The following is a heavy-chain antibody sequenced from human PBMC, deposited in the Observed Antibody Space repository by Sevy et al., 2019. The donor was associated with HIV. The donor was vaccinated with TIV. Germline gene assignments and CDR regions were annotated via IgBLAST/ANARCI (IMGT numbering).Heavy chain of an antibody. D-gene: IGHD3-16*02. J-gene: IGHJ3*02. CDR3: ARDGAFYDYVWGSYRRDAFDI. V-gene: IGHV3-7*03. Sequence: GGSLRLSCAASGFTFSSYWMSWVRQAPGKGLEWVANIKQDGSEKYYVDSVKGRFTMSRDNAKNSLYLQMNSLRAEDTAVYYCARDGAFYDYVWGSYRRDAFDIWGQGTMVTVSS. CDR1: GFTFSSYW. CDR2: IKQDGSEK.